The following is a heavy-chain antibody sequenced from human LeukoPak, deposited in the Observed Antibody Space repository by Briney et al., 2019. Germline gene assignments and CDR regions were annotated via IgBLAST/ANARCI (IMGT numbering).Heavy chain of an antibody. CDR2: ISAYNGNT. CDR1: GYTFTSYG. V-gene: IGHV1-18*01. Sequence: GASVKVSCKASGYTFTSYGISWVRQAPGQGLEWMGWISAYNGNTNYAQKLQGRVTITTDTSTSTAYMELRSLRSDDTAVYYCARCSSAIVVVPAASYYYGMDVWGQGTTVPVSS. D-gene: IGHD2-2*01. J-gene: IGHJ6*02. CDR3: ARCSSAIVVVPAASYYYGMDV.